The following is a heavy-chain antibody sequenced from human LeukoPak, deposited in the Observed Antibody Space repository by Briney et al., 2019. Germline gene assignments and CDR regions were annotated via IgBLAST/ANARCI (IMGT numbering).Heavy chain of an antibody. CDR1: GFPFDDYG. J-gene: IGHJ4*02. D-gene: IGHD3-22*01. CDR3: AKDRFFYDSGSKAN. CDR2: ISWNSGII. V-gene: IGHV3-9*01. Sequence: SLRLSCVASGFPFDDYGMFWVRQSPGKGLEWVSSISWNSGIIDYADSVKGRFTISRDNAKNSLYLQMNSLRVEDTAFYYCAKDRFFYDSGSKANWGQGTLVTVSS.